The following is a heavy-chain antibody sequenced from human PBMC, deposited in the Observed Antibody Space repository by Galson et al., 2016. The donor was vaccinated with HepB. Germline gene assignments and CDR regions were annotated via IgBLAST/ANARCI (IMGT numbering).Heavy chain of an antibody. J-gene: IGHJ4*02. D-gene: IGHD3-10*01. CDR3: IRGDVKLDY. V-gene: IGHV3-73*01. CDR1: GFTFSGSA. Sequence: SLRLSCAASGFTFSGSAMHWVRQASGKGLEWVGRIRSKANSYATSYVASVKGRFTISRGDSKNTAYLQMNSLQTEDTAVYYCIRGDVKLDYCGQGTLVTVSS. CDR2: IRSKANSYAT.